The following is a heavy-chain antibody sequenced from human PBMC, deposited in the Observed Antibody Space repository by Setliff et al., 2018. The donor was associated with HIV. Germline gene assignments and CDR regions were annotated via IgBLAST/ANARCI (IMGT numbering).Heavy chain of an antibody. V-gene: IGHV1-69*13. D-gene: IGHD2-15*01. CDR2: IIPIFGTA. CDR1: GDTLSSYA. J-gene: IGHJ5*02. Sequence: GASVKVSCKTSGDTLSSYAITWVRQAPGQGLEWMGRIIPIFGTADYAQKFQGRVTLTADESTSIAYMELNSLRSEDTAVYYCARDLVVVAPYYCFDPWGQGTLVTVSS. CDR3: ARDLVVVAPYYCFDP.